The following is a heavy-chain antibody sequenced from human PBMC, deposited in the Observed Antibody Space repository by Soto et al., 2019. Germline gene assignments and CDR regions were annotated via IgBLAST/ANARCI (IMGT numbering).Heavy chain of an antibody. Sequence: ASVKVSCKASGYTFTGYYMHWVRQAPGQGLEWMGWINPNSGGTNYAQKFQGWVTMTMDTSISTAYMELSRLRSDDTAVYYCARAWDSNYGGPDYWGQGTLVTVSS. J-gene: IGHJ4*02. V-gene: IGHV1-2*04. CDR1: GYTFTGYY. D-gene: IGHD4-4*01. CDR2: INPNSGGT. CDR3: ARAWDSNYGGPDY.